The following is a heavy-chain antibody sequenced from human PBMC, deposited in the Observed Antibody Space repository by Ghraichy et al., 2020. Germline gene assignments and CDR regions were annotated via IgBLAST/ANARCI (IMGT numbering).Heavy chain of an antibody. CDR2: INHSGST. CDR3: ARGWGGAVAGTVDY. CDR1: GGSFSGYY. D-gene: IGHD6-19*01. V-gene: IGHV4-34*01. Sequence: SQTLSLTCAVYGGSFSGYYWSWIRQPPGKGLEWIGEINHSGSTNYNPSLKSRVTISVDTSKNQFSLKLSSVTAADTAVYYCARGWGGAVAGTVDYWGQGTLVTVSS. J-gene: IGHJ4*02.